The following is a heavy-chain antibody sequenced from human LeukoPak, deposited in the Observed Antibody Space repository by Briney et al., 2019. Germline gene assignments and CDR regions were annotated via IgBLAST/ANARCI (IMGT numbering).Heavy chain of an antibody. V-gene: IGHV3-23*01. D-gene: IGHD3-22*01. J-gene: IGHJ4*02. CDR2: ISGSGGST. Sequence: GGSLRLSCAASGFTFNSYAMSWVRQAPGKGLEWVSGISGSGGSTYYTDSVKGRFTISRDNSRNTLYLQMNSLTAEDTAVYYCAKGRRMIDGDYWGQGTLVTVSS. CDR3: AKGRRMIDGDY. CDR1: GFTFNSYA.